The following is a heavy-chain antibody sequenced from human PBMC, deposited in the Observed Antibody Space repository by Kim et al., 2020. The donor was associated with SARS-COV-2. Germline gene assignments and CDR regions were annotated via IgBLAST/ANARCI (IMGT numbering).Heavy chain of an antibody. V-gene: IGHV3-33*01. CDR2: IWYDGSKT. CDR1: GFTFNSYG. CDR3: AREGDDILTNYSPFDY. Sequence: GGSLRLSCAASGFTFNSYGMHWVRQAPGKGLEWVAVIWYDGSKTHYGDSVKGRFTISRDNSKRTVYLQMNSLRAEDTAVYYCAREGDDILTNYSPFDYWGQGTLVTVSS. D-gene: IGHD3-9*01. J-gene: IGHJ4*02.